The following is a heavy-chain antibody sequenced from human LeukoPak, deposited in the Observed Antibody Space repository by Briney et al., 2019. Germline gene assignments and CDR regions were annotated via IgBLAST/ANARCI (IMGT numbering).Heavy chain of an antibody. J-gene: IGHJ4*02. V-gene: IGHV4-38-2*02. Sequence: SETLSLTCTVSGYSISSGYYWGWIRQPPGKGLEWIGSIYHSGSTYYNPSLKSRVTISVDTSKNQFSLKLSSVTAADTAVYYWARGHRGLGGYFDYWGQGTLVTVSS. D-gene: IGHD3-16*01. CDR2: IYHSGST. CDR1: GYSISSGYY. CDR3: ARGHRGLGGYFDY.